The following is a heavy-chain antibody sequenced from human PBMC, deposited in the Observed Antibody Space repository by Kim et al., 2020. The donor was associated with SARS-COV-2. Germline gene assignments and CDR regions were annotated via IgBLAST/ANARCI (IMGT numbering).Heavy chain of an antibody. CDR2: ISGDGASR. CDR3: ARDTATADY. CDR1: GFTFSKHW. V-gene: IGHV3-74*01. Sequence: GGSLRLSCAASGFTFSKHWMHWVRQAPGQGLVWVSRISGDGASRNYADSVKGRFTISRDNANSTLFLHMNSLKSEDTAVYFCARDTATADYWGQGTLVTVSS. J-gene: IGHJ4*02. D-gene: IGHD1-1*01.